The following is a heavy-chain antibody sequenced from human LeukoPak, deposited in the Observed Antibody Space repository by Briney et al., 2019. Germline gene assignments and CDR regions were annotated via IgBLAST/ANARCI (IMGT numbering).Heavy chain of an antibody. CDR1: GFTFSSYS. CDR2: ISSSSSYI. Sequence: PGGSLRLSCAASGFTFSSYSMNWVRQAPGKGLEWVSSISSSSSYIYYADSVKGRFTISRDNAKNSLYLQMNSLRAEDTAVYYCARGIMRERLSSDYWGQGTLVTVSS. D-gene: IGHD3-16*01. V-gene: IGHV3-21*01. J-gene: IGHJ4*02. CDR3: ARGIMRERLSSDY.